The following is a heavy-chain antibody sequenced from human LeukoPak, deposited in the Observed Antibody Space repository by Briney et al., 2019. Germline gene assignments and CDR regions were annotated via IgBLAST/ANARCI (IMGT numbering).Heavy chain of an antibody. CDR3: AKDPKSRYDILTGYFSSNWFDP. Sequence: TGGSLRLSCAASGFTFSSYAMSWVRQAPGRGLEWVSAISGSGGSTYYADSVKGRFTTSRDNSKNTLYLQMNSLRAEDTAVCYCAKDPKSRYDILTGYFSSNWFDPWGQGTLVTVSS. CDR1: GFTFSSYA. V-gene: IGHV3-23*01. D-gene: IGHD3-9*01. CDR2: ISGSGGST. J-gene: IGHJ5*02.